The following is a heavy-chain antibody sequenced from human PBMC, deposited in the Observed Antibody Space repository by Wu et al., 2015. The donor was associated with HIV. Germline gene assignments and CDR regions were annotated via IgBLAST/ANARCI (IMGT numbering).Heavy chain of an antibody. V-gene: IGHV1-2*02. D-gene: IGHD4-11*01. Sequence: QVLLVQSGAEVKKPGASVKISCLTSGYTFTGHYIHWVRQAPGQGLEWMGWINPNSGGTNYAQKFQGRVTMTRDTSRSIDYMELRSLRSDDMAVYYCVWVAVTYDWYFDLWGRGTLVTVSS. J-gene: IGHJ2*01. CDR3: VWVAVTYDWYFDL. CDR2: INPNSGGT. CDR1: GYTFTGHY.